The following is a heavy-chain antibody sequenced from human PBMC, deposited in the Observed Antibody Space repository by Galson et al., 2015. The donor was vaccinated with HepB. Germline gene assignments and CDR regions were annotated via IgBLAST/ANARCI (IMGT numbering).Heavy chain of an antibody. D-gene: IGHD3-10*01. J-gene: IGHJ4*02. Sequence: SVKVSCKASGYTFTSYGISWVRQAPGQGLEWMGWISAYNGNTNYAQKLQGRVTMTTDTSTSTAYMELRSLRSDDTAVYYCARHVGSGSYYIGIDYWGQGTLVTVSS. CDR3: ARHVGSGSYYIGIDY. CDR1: GYTFTSYG. CDR2: ISAYNGNT. V-gene: IGHV1-18*04.